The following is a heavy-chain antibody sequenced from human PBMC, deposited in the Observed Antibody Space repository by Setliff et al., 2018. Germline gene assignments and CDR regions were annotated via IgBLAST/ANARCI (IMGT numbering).Heavy chain of an antibody. Sequence: ASVKVSCKTSGYSFTSYGISWVRQGPGQGLEWMGRISVYDGSTKYVEKFQGRVTMTTDTSTRTAYMELRSLRSDDTAVYFCALSSLSICSGGNCPNVFDVWGQGTMVTVSS. D-gene: IGHD2-15*01. V-gene: IGHV1-18*01. CDR2: ISVYDGST. CDR3: ALSSLSICSGGNCPNVFDV. CDR1: GYSFTSYG. J-gene: IGHJ3*01.